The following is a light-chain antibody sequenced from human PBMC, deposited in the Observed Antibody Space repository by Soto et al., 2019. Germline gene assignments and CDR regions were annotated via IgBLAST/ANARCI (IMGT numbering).Light chain of an antibody. Sequence: DIQMTQSPSSLSASVGDRVTITCRASQSISSYLNWYQQKPGKAPKLLIYAASSLQSGVPSRFSGSGSGTDFTLTISSLQPEDFATYYCQQSSSTPRYTFGQGTKLEIK. V-gene: IGKV1-39*01. CDR2: AAS. CDR3: QQSSSTPRYT. CDR1: QSISSY. J-gene: IGKJ2*01.